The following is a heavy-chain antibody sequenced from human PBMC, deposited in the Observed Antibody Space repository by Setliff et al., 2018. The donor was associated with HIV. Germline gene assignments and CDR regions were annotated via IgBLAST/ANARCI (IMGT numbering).Heavy chain of an antibody. V-gene: IGHV1-69-2*01. J-gene: IGHJ4*02. CDR1: GYTFTDYY. CDR2: VDPEDGET. CDR3: VTVYYDRSGYYSTISY. D-gene: IGHD3-22*01. Sequence: VKVSCKASGYTFTDYYMHWGQQAPGKGLGWMGRVDPEDGETIYAEKFKGRVTITADTSTDTAYMELSSLRSEDRAVYYCVTVYYDRSGYYSTISYWGQGTLVTVSS.